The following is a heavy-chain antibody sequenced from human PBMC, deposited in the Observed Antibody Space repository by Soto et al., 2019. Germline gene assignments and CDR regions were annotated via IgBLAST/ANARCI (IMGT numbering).Heavy chain of an antibody. CDR2: ISGSGGST. J-gene: IGHJ6*03. V-gene: IGHV3-23*01. CDR1: GFTFSSYA. Sequence: GGSLRLSCAASGFTFSSYAMSWVRQAPGKGLEWVSAISGSGGSTYYADSVKGRFTIPRDNSKNTLYLQMNSLRAEDTAVYYCAKLGESGSSGTVNYYYYYYMDVWGKGTTVTVSS. D-gene: IGHD4-17*01. CDR3: AKLGESGSSGTVNYYYYYYMDV.